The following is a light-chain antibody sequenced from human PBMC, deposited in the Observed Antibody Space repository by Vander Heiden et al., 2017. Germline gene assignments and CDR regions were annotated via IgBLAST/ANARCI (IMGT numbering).Light chain of an antibody. CDR1: SSDVGGYNY. J-gene: IGLJ2*01. V-gene: IGLV2-14*03. CDR2: DVS. Sequence: QSALTQPASASGSPVRAITISCTGTSSDVGGYNYVSWYQQHPGKAPKLMIYDVSNRPSGVSNGFSGSKSGNTASLTISGLQAEDEADYYCSSYTSSSMVFGGGTKLTVL. CDR3: SSYTSSSMV.